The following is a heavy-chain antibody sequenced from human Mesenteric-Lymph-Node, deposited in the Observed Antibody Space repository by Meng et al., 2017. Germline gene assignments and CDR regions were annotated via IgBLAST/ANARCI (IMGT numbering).Heavy chain of an antibody. V-gene: IGHV3-23*01. CDR2: ISGSGGST. Sequence: GGSLRLSCAAYGFIFSKYAMSWVRQAPGKGLEWVSVISGSGGSTYYADSVKGRFTISRDNSKNTLYLQMNSLRAEDTAVYYCTTAGSGWLARGYWGQGTLVTVSS. J-gene: IGHJ4*02. D-gene: IGHD6-19*01. CDR3: TTAGSGWLARGY. CDR1: GFIFSKYA.